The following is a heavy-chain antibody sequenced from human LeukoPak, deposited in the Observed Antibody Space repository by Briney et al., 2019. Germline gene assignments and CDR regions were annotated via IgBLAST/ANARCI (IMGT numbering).Heavy chain of an antibody. CDR2: IYYSGST. CDR1: GGSFSSYY. J-gene: IGHJ5*02. V-gene: IGHV4-59*08. D-gene: IGHD1-26*01. Sequence: TSETLPLTCAVYGGSFSSYYWSWIRQPPGKGLEWIGYIYYSGSTNYNPSLKSRVTISVDTSKNQFSLKLSSVTAADTAVYYCARHSLSAGEEQNWFDPWGQGTLVTVSS. CDR3: ARHSLSAGEEQNWFDP.